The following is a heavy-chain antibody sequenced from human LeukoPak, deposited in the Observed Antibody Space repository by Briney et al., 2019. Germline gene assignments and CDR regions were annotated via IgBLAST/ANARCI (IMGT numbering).Heavy chain of an antibody. CDR3: ARIGAGSSRDY. CDR1: GFTFSNFA. CDR2: IVGSSST. V-gene: IGHV3-21*01. D-gene: IGHD6-13*01. Sequence: GGSLRLSCAASGFTFSNFAMTGVRQAPGKGLEWVSSIVGSSSTYYADSLKGRFTISRDNAKNSLYLQMNSLRAEDTAVYYCARIGAGSSRDYWGQGTLVTVSS. J-gene: IGHJ4*02.